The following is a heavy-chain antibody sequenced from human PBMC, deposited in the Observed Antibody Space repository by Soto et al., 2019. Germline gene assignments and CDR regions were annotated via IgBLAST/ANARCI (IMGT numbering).Heavy chain of an antibody. D-gene: IGHD6-6*01. CDR3: VFRRAYYYYYMDV. J-gene: IGHJ6*03. V-gene: IGHV1-8*01. CDR1: GYTFTSYD. CDR2: MNHNSGNT. Sequence: QVQLVQSGAEVKKPGASVKFSCKASGYTFTSYDINWVRQATGQGLEWMGWMNHNSGNTGYAQKFQGRVTITRKPSISTSYMELSSLRSEDTAVYYCVFRRAYYYYYMDVWGKGTTVTVSS.